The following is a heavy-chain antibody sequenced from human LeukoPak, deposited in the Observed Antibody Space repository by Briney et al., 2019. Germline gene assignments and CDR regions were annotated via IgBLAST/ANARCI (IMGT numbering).Heavy chain of an antibody. Sequence: PGGSLRLSCAASGFTFNNFGMNWVRQAPGKGLEWVSYISSSGSTIYYADSVKGRFTISRDNAKNSLYLQMNSLRAEDTAVYYCARGRHSLPGIAAAGADYWGQGTLVTVSS. J-gene: IGHJ4*02. CDR1: GFTFNNFG. CDR3: ARGRHSLPGIAAAGADY. CDR2: ISSSGSTI. V-gene: IGHV3-48*04. D-gene: IGHD6-13*01.